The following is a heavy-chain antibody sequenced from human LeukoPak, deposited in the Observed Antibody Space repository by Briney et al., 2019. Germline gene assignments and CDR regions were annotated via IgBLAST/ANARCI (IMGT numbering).Heavy chain of an antibody. D-gene: IGHD5-18*01. J-gene: IGHJ4*02. CDR3: ARSGDTAMVTGHFDY. CDR1: GFTFSSYS. CDR2: ISSSSSYI. Sequence: GGSLRLSCAASGFTFSSYSMNWVRQAPGKGLEWVSSISSSSSYIYYANSVKGRFTISRDNAKNSLYLQMNSLRAEDTAVYYSARSGDTAMVTGHFDYWGQGTLVTVSS. V-gene: IGHV3-21*01.